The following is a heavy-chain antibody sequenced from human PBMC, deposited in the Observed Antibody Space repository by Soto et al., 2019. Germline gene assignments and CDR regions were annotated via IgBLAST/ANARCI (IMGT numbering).Heavy chain of an antibody. CDR3: TRRRAASVADKRPWWFDA. D-gene: IGHD6-25*01. J-gene: IGHJ5*02. Sequence: QVQLQQWGAGLAKPTETLSLSCVVSGGPVRDSYWTWIRQSPEKDLRRIGEVNESGSTSYNPSLRSRVIISEVTRRKQFTLNLTSVTAAYTAVYYCTRRRAASVADKRPWWFDAWGQGILVPVSS. V-gene: IGHV4-34*01. CDR2: VNESGST. CDR1: GGPVRDSY.